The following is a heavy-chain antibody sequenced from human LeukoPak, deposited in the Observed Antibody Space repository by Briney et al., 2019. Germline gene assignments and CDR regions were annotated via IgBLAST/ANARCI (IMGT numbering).Heavy chain of an antibody. J-gene: IGHJ1*01. D-gene: IGHD3-22*01. CDR3: TTDNYYYDSSGYYWSEYFQH. Sequence: GGSLRLSCAASGFTFSNAWMSWVRQAPEKGLEWVGRIKSKTDGGTTDYAAPVKGRFTISRDDSKNTLYLQMNSLKTEDTAVYYCTTDNYYYDSSGYYWSEYFQHWGQGTLVTVSS. V-gene: IGHV3-15*01. CDR1: GFTFSNAW. CDR2: IKSKTDGGTT.